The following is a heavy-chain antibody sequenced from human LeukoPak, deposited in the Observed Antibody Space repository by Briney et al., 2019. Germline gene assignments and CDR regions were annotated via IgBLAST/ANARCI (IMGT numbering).Heavy chain of an antibody. CDR3: AKDGPQPPGGDLVMGYMDV. J-gene: IGHJ6*03. CDR2: LASGSQT. Sequence: GGSLRLSCTASGFTLGRHDMHWVRQTTGEGLEWVAALASGSQTFYAGSVKGRFTVSREDAKNSLYLQMNSLRAEDTAVYYCAKDGPQPPGGDLVMGYMDVWGKGTTVTVSS. V-gene: IGHV3-13*01. D-gene: IGHD3-22*01. CDR1: GFTLGRHD.